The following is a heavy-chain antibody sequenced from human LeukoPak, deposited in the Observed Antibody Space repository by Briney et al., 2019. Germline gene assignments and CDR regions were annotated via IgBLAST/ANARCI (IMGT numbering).Heavy chain of an antibody. CDR2: IYHSGST. CDR1: GYSISSGYY. V-gene: IGHV4-38-2*01. CDR3: ARRVQGGDFWSGYYTFDY. Sequence: SETLSLTCAVSGYSISSGYYWGWIRQPPGKGLEWIGSIYHSGSTYYNPSLKSRVTISVDTSKNQFSLKLSSVTAADTAVYYCARRVQGGDFWSGYYTFDYWGQGTLATVSS. J-gene: IGHJ4*02. D-gene: IGHD3-3*01.